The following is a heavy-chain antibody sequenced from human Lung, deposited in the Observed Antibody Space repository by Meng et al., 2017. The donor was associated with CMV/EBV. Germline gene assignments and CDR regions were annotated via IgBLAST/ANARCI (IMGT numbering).Heavy chain of an antibody. V-gene: IGHV4-4*02. CDR2: IPHRGSS. CDR1: GDSITNHNW. D-gene: IGHD3-10*01. Sequence: VQVRAAGPALVKPSETLSLTCAVSGDSITNHNWWAWVRQPPGKGLEWIGEIPHRGSSAYNPSLKSRVSMSIDKSKNQFSLKLTSVTAADTAVYHCLRRSGGSVWGQGTLVTVSS. J-gene: IGHJ1*01. CDR3: LRRSGGSV.